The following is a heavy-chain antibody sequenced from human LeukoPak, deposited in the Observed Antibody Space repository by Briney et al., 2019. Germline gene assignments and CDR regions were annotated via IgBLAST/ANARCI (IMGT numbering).Heavy chain of an antibody. D-gene: IGHD1-26*01. Sequence: SETLSLTCTVSGGSISSYYWSWIRQPPGKGLEWIGYIYYSGSTNYNPSLKSRVTISVDTSKNQFSLKLSSVTAADTAVYYCARDQVGVGASYFDYWGQGGLVTVSS. V-gene: IGHV4-59*01. CDR1: GGSISSYY. CDR2: IYYSGST. CDR3: ARDQVGVGASYFDY. J-gene: IGHJ4*02.